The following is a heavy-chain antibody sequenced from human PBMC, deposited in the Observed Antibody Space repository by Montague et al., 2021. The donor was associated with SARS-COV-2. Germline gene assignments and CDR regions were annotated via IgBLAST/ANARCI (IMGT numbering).Heavy chain of an antibody. J-gene: IGHJ4*02. CDR1: GFTFSSYG. D-gene: IGHD3-10*01. CDR3: ASSQVWFGIDY. Sequence: SLRLSGAASGFTFSSYGMPWVRQAPGKGLAWVAVISYDGSNKYYADSVKGRFTISRDNSKNTLYLQMNSLRAEDTAVYYCASSQVWFGIDYWGQGTLVTVSS. V-gene: IGHV3-30*03. CDR2: ISYDGSNK.